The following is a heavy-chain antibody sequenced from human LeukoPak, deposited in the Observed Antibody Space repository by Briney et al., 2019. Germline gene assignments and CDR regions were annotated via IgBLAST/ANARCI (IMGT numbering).Heavy chain of an antibody. V-gene: IGHV3-30-3*01. CDR1: GFTFSSYA. CDR3: ARTRWFDP. Sequence: PGGSLRLSCAASGFTFSSYAMHWVRQAPGKGLEWVAVISYDGSNKYYVDSVKGRFTISRDNSKNTLYLQMNSLRAEDTAVYYCARTRWFDPWGQGTLVTVSS. J-gene: IGHJ5*02. CDR2: ISYDGSNK.